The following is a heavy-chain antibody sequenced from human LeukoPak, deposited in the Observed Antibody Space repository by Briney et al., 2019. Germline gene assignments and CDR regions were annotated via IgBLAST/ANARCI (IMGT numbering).Heavy chain of an antibody. V-gene: IGHV3-9*01. J-gene: IGHJ4*02. CDR1: GFTFDDYA. CDR2: ISWNSGSI. Sequence: PGGSLRLSCAASGFTFDDYAMHWVRQAPGKGLEWVSGISWNSGSIGYADSVKGRFTISRDNAKNSLYLQMNSLRAEDTALYYCAKGSYYDTLTGYYEFDYWGQGTLATVSS. CDR3: AKGSYYDTLTGYYEFDY. D-gene: IGHD3-9*01.